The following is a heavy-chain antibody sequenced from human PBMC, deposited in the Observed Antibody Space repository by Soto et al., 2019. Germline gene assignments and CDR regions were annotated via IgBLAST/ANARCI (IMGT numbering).Heavy chain of an antibody. J-gene: IGHJ6*01. CDR1: GGTFSSYS. V-gene: IGHV1-69*02. CDR2: IMPFFGIA. Sequence: QVQPVHSGAEVKKPGSSVTVSCKASGGTFSSYSFPWVRQAPGQGLQWMGRIMPFFGIASYAQKFQGRVLCTSAKSTRTSYMQLSSLRYEDTAVYYFGRKAEIVQTELLLATGNDIDVGGRGSTVT. D-gene: IGHD1-7*01. CDR3: GRKAEIVQTELLLATGNDIDV.